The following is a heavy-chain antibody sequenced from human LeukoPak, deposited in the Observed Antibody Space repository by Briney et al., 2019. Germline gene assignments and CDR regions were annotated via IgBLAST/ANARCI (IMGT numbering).Heavy chain of an antibody. V-gene: IGHV1-69*01. D-gene: IGHD4-17*01. Sequence: SVKVSCKPSRGTFRSYAISSVRQAPGQGLEWMGGIIPIFGTANYAQKFQGRVTITAEESTSTAYMELSSLRSEDTAVYYCARIGAYGDYFDYGGEGTLVTVSS. CDR3: ARIGAYGDYFDY. CDR2: IIPIFGTA. J-gene: IGHJ4*02. CDR1: RGTFRSYA.